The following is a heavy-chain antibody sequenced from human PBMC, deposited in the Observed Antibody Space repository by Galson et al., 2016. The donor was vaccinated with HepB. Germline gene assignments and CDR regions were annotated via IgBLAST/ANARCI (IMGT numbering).Heavy chain of an antibody. CDR1: GGSISSSSSY. D-gene: IGHD1-26*01. CDR2: IYYNGST. Sequence: SETLSLTCTVSGGSISSSSSYWGWIRQPPGKVLEWIGTIYYNGSTYSNPSLKSRVTVSVDTSKNQFSLKLSSVTAADPAVYYCARDLEGGSYFWDEAPDWFDPWGQGTLVTVSS. V-gene: IGHV4-39*02. J-gene: IGHJ5*02. CDR3: ARDLEGGSYFWDEAPDWFDP.